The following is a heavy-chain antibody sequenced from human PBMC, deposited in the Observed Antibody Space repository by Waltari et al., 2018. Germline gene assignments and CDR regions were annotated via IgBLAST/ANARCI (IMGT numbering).Heavy chain of an antibody. CDR2: IRYDGSNK. D-gene: IGHD4-17*01. J-gene: IGHJ4*02. Sequence: KGLEWVAFIRYDGSNKYYADSVKGRFTISRDNSKNTLYLQMNSLRAEDTAVYYCAKDRDYGDYGCDFDYWGQGTLVTVSS. CDR3: AKDRDYGDYGCDFDY. V-gene: IGHV3-30*02.